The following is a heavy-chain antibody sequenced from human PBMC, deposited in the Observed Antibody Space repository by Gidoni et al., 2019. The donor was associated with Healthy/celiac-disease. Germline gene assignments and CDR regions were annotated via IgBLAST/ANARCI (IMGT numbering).Heavy chain of an antibody. Sequence: EVQLLESGGGLLQPGGSLRLSCAASRFPFSSYAMSWVRQAPGKGLEWVSAISGSGGSTYYADSGKGRCTISRDNSKNTLYRQMNSLRAEETAVYYCAKACPVHYVWGPTAGMDVWGQGTTVTVSS. D-gene: IGHD3-16*01. CDR1: RFPFSSYA. CDR3: AKACPVHYVWGPTAGMDV. CDR2: ISGSGGST. V-gene: IGHV3-23*01. J-gene: IGHJ6*02.